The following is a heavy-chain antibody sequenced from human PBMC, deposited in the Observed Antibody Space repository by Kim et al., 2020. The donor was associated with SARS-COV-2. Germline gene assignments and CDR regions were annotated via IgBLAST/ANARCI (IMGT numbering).Heavy chain of an antibody. CDR3: ARDPRNSGIAVAGHYYYYGMDV. Sequence: SETLSLTCTVSGGSISSSSYYWGWIRQPPGKGLEWIGSIYYSGSTYYNPSLKSRVTISVDTSKNQFSLKLSSVTAADTAVYYCARDPRNSGIAVAGHYYYYGMDVWGQGTTVTVSS. J-gene: IGHJ6*02. V-gene: IGHV4-39*07. CDR2: IYYSGST. CDR1: GGSISSSSYY. D-gene: IGHD6-19*01.